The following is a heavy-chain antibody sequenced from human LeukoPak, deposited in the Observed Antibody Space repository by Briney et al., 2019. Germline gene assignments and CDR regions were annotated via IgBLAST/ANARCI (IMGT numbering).Heavy chain of an antibody. D-gene: IGHD3-22*01. CDR2: INHSGST. CDR1: GGSFSGYY. V-gene: IGHV4-34*01. Sequence: PSETLSLTCAVYGGSFSGYYWSWIRQPPGKGLEWIGEINHSGSTNYNPSLKSRVTISVDTSKNQFSLKLSSVTAADTAVYYCARASPDDSSGYSLMDDAFDIWGQGTMVTVSS. J-gene: IGHJ3*02. CDR3: ARASPDDSSGYSLMDDAFDI.